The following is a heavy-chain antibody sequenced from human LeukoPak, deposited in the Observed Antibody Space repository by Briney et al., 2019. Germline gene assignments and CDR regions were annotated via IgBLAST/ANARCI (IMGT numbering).Heavy chain of an antibody. V-gene: IGHV3-21*01. CDR3: AREGSGDLDAFDI. CDR1: VFTFSSYS. CDR2: ISSSSSYI. J-gene: IGHJ3*02. D-gene: IGHD4-17*01. Sequence: PGGSLRLSCAASVFTFSSYSMNWVRQAPGKGLEWVSSISSSSSYIYYADSVKGRFTISRDNAKNSLYLQMNSLRAEDTAVYYCAREGSGDLDAFDIWGQGTMVTVSS.